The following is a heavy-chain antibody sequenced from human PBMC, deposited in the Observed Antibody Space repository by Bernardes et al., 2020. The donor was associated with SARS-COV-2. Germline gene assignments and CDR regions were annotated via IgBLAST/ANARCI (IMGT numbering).Heavy chain of an antibody. CDR3: ARAGGEQLVRAVWFDP. J-gene: IGHJ5*02. D-gene: IGHD6-6*01. Sequence: SETLSLTCAVYGGSFSGYYLSWIRQPPGKGLEWIGEINHSGSTNYNPSLKSRVTISVDTSKNQFSLKLSSVTAADTAVYYCARAGGEQLVRAVWFDPWGQGTLVTVSS. V-gene: IGHV4-34*01. CDR2: INHSGST. CDR1: GGSFSGYY.